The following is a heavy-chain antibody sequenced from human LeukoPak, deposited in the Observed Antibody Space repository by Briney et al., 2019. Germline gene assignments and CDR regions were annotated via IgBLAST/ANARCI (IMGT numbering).Heavy chain of an antibody. D-gene: IGHD6-13*01. CDR1: GFTFSDYY. J-gene: IGHJ4*02. V-gene: IGHV3-30*03. Sequence: GGSLRLSCAASGFTFSDYYMSWIRQAPGKGLEWVAVISYDGRDKHHVDSVKGRFIISRDNSKNTLYLQMNSLRAEDTAVYYCARDRVRIASYYFDSWGQGTLVTVSS. CDR3: ARDRVRIASYYFDS. CDR2: ISYDGRDK.